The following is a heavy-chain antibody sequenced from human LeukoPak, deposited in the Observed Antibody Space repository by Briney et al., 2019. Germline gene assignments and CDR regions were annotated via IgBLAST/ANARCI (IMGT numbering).Heavy chain of an antibody. CDR2: VNPNSGNT. V-gene: IGHV1-8*01. CDR3: ATGRVGATVY. J-gene: IGHJ4*02. Sequence: ASVKVSCKASGYTFTSYDINWVRQATGQGLEWMGWVNPNSGNTGYAQKFQGRVTMTEDTSTDTAYMELSSLRSEDTAVYYCATGRVGATVYWGQGTLVTVSS. CDR1: GYTFTSYD. D-gene: IGHD1-26*01.